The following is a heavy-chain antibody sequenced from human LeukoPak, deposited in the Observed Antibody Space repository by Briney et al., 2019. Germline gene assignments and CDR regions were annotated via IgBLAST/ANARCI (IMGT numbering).Heavy chain of an antibody. J-gene: IGHJ4*02. D-gene: IGHD1-26*01. Sequence: SETLSLTCTVSGGSVSNYLWSWIRQPPGKGLEWIGYIYYSGSTNYNPSLKSRVTILVDTSKNQFSLKVSSVTAADTAVYYCARGQYSGSCFDNWGQGSLVTVSS. V-gene: IGHV4-59*02. CDR1: GGSVSNYL. CDR3: ARGQYSGSCFDN. CDR2: IYYSGST.